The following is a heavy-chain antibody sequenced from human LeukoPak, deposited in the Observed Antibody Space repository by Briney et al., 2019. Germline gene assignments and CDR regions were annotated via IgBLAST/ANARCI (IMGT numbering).Heavy chain of an antibody. Sequence: PGGSLRLSCAASGFTFSSFWMSWVRQAPGKGLEWVANIKKGGSQKYYVDSVEGRFTISRDNAKNSLYLQMDSLRVDDTAVYYCTRVFGGYDVSDYWGQGTLVTVSS. CDR2: IKKGGSQK. CDR3: TRVFGGYDVSDY. D-gene: IGHD3-3*01. V-gene: IGHV3-7*03. CDR1: GFTFSSFW. J-gene: IGHJ4*02.